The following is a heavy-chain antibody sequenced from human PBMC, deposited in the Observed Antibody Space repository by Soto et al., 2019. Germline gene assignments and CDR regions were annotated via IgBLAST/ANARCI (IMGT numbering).Heavy chain of an antibody. J-gene: IGHJ5*02. D-gene: IGHD3-22*01. Sequence: GRSLRLCWASCGFCLSRCSMHWVRPAPGKGLEWVAVIWYDGSNKYYADSVKGRFTISRDNSKNTLYLQMDSLRAEDTAVYYCARGYYENSGFIIPWGQGTLVTVSS. V-gene: IGHV3-33*01. CDR3: ARGYYENSGFIIP. CDR2: IWYDGSNK. CDR1: GFCLSRCS.